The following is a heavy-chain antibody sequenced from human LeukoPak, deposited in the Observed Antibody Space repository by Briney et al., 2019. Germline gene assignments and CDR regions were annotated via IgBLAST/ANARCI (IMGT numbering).Heavy chain of an antibody. D-gene: IGHD6-19*01. CDR3: AKNISGGAVDY. V-gene: IGHV1-46*01. CDR1: GYTFTSYY. J-gene: IGHJ4*02. CDR2: INPSGGST. Sequence: ASVKVSCKASGYTFTSYYMHWVRQAPGQGLEWMGIINPSGGSTSYAQKFQGRVTMTRDMSTSTAYMELRSLTSDDTGVYYCAKNISGGAVDYWGQGTLITVSS.